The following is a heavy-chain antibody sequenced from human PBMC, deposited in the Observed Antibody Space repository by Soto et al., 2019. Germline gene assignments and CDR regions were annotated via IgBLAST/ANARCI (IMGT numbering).Heavy chain of an antibody. CDR3: AKDSSITIFGVVINHFDY. J-gene: IGHJ4*02. CDR1: GFTFSSYA. D-gene: IGHD3-3*01. V-gene: IGHV3-23*01. Sequence: GGSLRLSCAASGFTFSSYAMSWVRQAPGKGLEWVSAISGSGGSTYYADSVKGRFTISRDNSKNTLYLQMNSLRAEDTAVYYCAKDSSITIFGVVINHFDYWGQGTLVTVSS. CDR2: ISGSGGST.